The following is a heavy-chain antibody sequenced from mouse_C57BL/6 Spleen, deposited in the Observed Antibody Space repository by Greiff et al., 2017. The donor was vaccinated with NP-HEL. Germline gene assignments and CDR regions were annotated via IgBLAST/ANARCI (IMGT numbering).Heavy chain of an antibody. D-gene: IGHD1-1*01. J-gene: IGHJ2*01. CDR2: INPGSGGT. V-gene: IGHV1-54*01. CDR3: AREGPYGSSFFDC. CDR1: GYAFTNYL. Sequence: VQLQQSGAELVRPGTSVKVSCKASGYAFTNYLIEWVKQRPGQGLEWIGVINPGSGGTNYNEKFKGKATLTADKSSSTAYMQLSSLTSEDSAVYFCAREGPYGSSFFDCWGQGTTLTVSS.